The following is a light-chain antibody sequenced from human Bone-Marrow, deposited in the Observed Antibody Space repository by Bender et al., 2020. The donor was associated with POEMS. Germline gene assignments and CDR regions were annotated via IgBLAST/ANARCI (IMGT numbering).Light chain of an antibody. CDR3: CSYAGSYLGV. CDR1: SSNTGSGYD. Sequence: QSVLTQPPSVSGAPGQRVTISCTGSSSNTGSGYDINWYQHLPGTAPKLLIYGYNNRPSGVPDRFSGSKSCTSASLAMTGLQAEDEGDYYCCSYAGSYLGVLGGGTKLTVL. J-gene: IGLJ3*02. CDR2: GYN. V-gene: IGLV1-40*01.